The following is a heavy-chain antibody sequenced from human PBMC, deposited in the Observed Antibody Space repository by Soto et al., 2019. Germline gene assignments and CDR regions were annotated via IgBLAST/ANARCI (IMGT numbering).Heavy chain of an antibody. Sequence: SVKVSCKASGFTFTSSAVQWVRHARGQRLEWIGWIVVGSGNTNYAQKFQERVTITRDMSTSTAYMELSSLRSEDTAVYYCARESTAALQPFDPWGQGTMVTVYS. J-gene: IGHJ5*02. CDR1: GFTFTSSA. CDR3: ARESTAALQPFDP. V-gene: IGHV1-58*01. D-gene: IGHD6-13*01. CDR2: IVVGSGNT.